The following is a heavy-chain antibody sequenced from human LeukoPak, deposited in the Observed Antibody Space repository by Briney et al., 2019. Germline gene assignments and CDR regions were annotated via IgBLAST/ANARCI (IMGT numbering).Heavy chain of an antibody. D-gene: IGHD5-12*01. CDR2: IYYSGST. V-gene: IGHV4-59*01. Sequence: PSETLSLTCTVSGGSISSYYWSWIRQPPGKGLEWIGYIYYSGSTNYNPSLKSRVTISVDTSKNQFSLKLSSVTAADTAVYYCARDVHVDIVATRVDYYYYMDVWGKGTTVTVSS. CDR1: GGSISSYY. J-gene: IGHJ6*03. CDR3: ARDVHVDIVATRVDYYYYMDV.